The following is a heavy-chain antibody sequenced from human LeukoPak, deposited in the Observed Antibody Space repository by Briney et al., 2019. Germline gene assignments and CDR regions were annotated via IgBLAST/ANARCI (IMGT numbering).Heavy chain of an antibody. J-gene: IGHJ4*02. D-gene: IGHD4-17*01. V-gene: IGHV4-39*01. CDR2: IYYSGST. CDR3: ARPTTVTTGSFDY. CDR1: GGSISSSSYY. Sequence: SETLSLTCTVSGGSISSSSYYWGWIRQPPGKGLEWIGSIYYSGSTYYSPSLKSRVTISVDTSKNQFSLKLSSVTAADTAVYYCARPTTVTTGSFDYWGQGTLVTVSS.